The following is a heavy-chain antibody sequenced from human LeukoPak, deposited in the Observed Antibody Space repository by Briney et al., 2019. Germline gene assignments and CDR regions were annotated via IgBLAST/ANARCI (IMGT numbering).Heavy chain of an antibody. CDR1: GFTFRTFA. D-gene: IGHD6-19*01. J-gene: IGHJ4*02. CDR2: IWFDGTEGPDK. V-gene: IGHV3-33*06. Sequence: GGSLRLSCAASGFTFRTFAMDWVRQAPGKGLEGVAAIWFDGTEGPDKNYADSVRGRFLISRDDSKNTLFLQMNNLRAEDTAVYYCAKEAGSGWRYFDNWGQGTLVTVSS. CDR3: AKEAGSGWRYFDN.